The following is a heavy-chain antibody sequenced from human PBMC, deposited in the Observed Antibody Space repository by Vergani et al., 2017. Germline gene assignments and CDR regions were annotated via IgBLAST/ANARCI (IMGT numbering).Heavy chain of an antibody. CDR2: VNFVTGAA. J-gene: IGHJ4*02. CDR1: GYIFKNNY. D-gene: IGHD2-15*01. CDR3: ARSIGYCTSGSCRPYYFDL. Sequence: QVQLVQSGAAVKKPGASAKVSCTASGYIFKNNYMHWLRLAHGQGFQWMGVVNFVTGAATSPQKFEGRITMTRDTSTATFYMDLSSLKYEDTAIYYCARSIGYCTSGSCRPYYFDLWGQGTLVTVSS. V-gene: IGHV1-46*02.